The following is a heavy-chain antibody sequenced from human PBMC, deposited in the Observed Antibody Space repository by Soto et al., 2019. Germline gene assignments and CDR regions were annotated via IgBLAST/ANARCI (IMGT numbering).Heavy chain of an antibody. J-gene: IGHJ6*02. CDR3: AKDLGYGDYYYGMDV. V-gene: IGHV3-30*18. D-gene: IGHD4-17*01. Sequence: QVQLVESGGGVVQPGRSLRLSCAASGCTFSSYGMHWVRQAPGKGLEWVAVISYDGSNKYYADSVKGRFTISRDNSKNTLYLQMNSLRAEDTAVYYCAKDLGYGDYYYGMDVWGQGTTVTVSS. CDR2: ISYDGSNK. CDR1: GCTFSSYG.